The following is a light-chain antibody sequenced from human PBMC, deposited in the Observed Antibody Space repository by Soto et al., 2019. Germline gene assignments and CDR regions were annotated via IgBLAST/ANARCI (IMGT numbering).Light chain of an antibody. J-gene: IGLJ1*01. CDR1: SSDVGGYNF. CDR2: DVS. V-gene: IGLV2-14*01. CDR3: SSYTSSSNLYV. Sequence: QSALTQPASVSGFPGQAITISCTGTSSDVGGYNFVSWYQQHPGKAPKLMIYDVSNRPAGVSNRFSGSKSGNTASLTISGLHAEDEADYYCSSYTSSSNLYVLGTGTKLTV.